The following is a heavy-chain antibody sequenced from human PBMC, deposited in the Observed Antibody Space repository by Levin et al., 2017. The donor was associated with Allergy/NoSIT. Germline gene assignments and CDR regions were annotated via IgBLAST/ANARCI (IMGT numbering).Heavy chain of an antibody. CDR2: ISAYNGNT. V-gene: IGHV1-18*01. CDR3: AREGSYTPEGYYYYGMDV. Sequence: TGGSLRLSCKASGYTFTSYGISWVRQAPGQGLEWMGWISAYNGNTNYAQKLQGRVTMTTDTSTSTAYMELRSLRSDDTAVYYCAREGSYTPEGYYYYGMDVWGQGTTVTVSS. D-gene: IGHD3-10*01. J-gene: IGHJ6*02. CDR1: GYTFTSYG.